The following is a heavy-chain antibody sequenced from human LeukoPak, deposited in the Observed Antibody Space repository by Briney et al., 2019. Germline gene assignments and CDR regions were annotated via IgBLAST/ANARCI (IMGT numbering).Heavy chain of an antibody. J-gene: IGHJ4*02. Sequence: SSDGSDNYYADSVKGRFTISRDDSRNTLYLLMSSLRAEDTALYYCARDGEFVGGAFPDYCGQGTLVTVSS. V-gene: IGHV3-30*15. CDR3: ARDGEFVGGAFPDY. D-gene: IGHD2-21*01. CDR2: SSDGSDN.